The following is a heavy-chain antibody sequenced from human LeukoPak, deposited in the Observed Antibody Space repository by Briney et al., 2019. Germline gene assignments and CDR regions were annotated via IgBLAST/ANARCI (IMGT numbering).Heavy chain of an antibody. Sequence: GESLKISCKASGYSFTSYWIGWVRQMPGKGLEWMGIIYPGDSDTRYSPSFQGQVTISADKSITTAYLQWSSLKASDTAMYFCARPRVGATTAIDYWGQGTLVTVSS. CDR2: IYPGDSDT. J-gene: IGHJ4*02. CDR1: GYSFTSYW. D-gene: IGHD1-26*01. CDR3: ARPRVGATTAIDY. V-gene: IGHV5-51*01.